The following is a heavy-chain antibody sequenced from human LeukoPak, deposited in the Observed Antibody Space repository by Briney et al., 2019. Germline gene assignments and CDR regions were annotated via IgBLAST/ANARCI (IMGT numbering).Heavy chain of an antibody. Sequence: GESLQISCQGSGSTFTSYWIAWVRQLPGKGLEWMGIIYPDDSDTRYSPSFQGQVTITADKSISTAYLQWSSLKASDNAMYYCARQRRSSGWPNDYWGQGTLVTVSS. CDR3: ARQRRSSGWPNDY. CDR2: IYPDDSDT. V-gene: IGHV5-51*01. CDR1: GSTFTSYW. D-gene: IGHD6-19*01. J-gene: IGHJ4*02.